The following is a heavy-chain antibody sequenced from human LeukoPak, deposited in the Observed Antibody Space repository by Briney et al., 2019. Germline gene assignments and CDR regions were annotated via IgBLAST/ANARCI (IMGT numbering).Heavy chain of an antibody. Sequence: SETLSLTCAVSGGSISNSNWWSWVRQPPGKGLVWIGQIYHSGSTNHNPSLKSRVTISIDKSKNQFSLKLTSVTAADTAVYYCARGDSSGYYYFDYWGQGILVTVSS. J-gene: IGHJ4*02. CDR1: GGSISNSNW. V-gene: IGHV4-4*02. D-gene: IGHD3-22*01. CDR2: IYHSGST. CDR3: ARGDSSGYYYFDY.